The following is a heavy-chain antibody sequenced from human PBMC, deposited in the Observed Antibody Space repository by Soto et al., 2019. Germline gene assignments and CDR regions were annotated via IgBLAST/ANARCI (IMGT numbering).Heavy chain of an antibody. J-gene: IGHJ6*02. V-gene: IGHV4-4*02. D-gene: IGHD6-19*01. CDR3: ASIAVAGRSPSSMDV. Sequence: PSETLSLTCAVSGGSISSSNWWSWVRQPPGKGLEWIGEIYHSGSTNYNPSLKSRVTISVDKSKNQFSLKLSSVTAADTAVYYCASIAVAGRSPSSMDVWGQGTTVTVSS. CDR1: GGSISSSNW. CDR2: IYHSGST.